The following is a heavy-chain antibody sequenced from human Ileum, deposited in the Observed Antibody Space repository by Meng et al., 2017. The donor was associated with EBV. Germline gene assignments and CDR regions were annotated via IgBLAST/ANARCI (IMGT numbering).Heavy chain of an antibody. CDR2: VYHDGAT. Sequence: QLRESGPGRVTPSWSLSLTGAGAGYSVSGRDWWSWAPQPPGKGLGWIGEVYHDGATNYHPSRKSRFTISPDKSKNEVNLHLNSLTAADTALYFCARSSPIVRGLDYWGQGTLVTVSS. J-gene: IGHJ4*02. V-gene: IGHV4-4*02. D-gene: IGHD3-10*01. CDR1: GYSVSGRDW. CDR3: ARSSPIVRGLDY.